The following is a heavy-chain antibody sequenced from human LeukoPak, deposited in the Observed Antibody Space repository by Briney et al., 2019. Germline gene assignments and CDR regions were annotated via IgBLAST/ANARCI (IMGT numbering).Heavy chain of an antibody. CDR2: IYYSGST. CDR3: ARAPRSHYFDY. CDR1: GGSISGSNW. Sequence: PSETLSLTCAVSGGSISGSNWWTWVRQHPGKGLEWIGHIYYSGSTYYNPSLKSRLTISADTPKNQFSLKLSSVTAADTAVYYCARAPRSHYFDYWGQGTLVTVSS. V-gene: IGHV4-31*11. J-gene: IGHJ4*02.